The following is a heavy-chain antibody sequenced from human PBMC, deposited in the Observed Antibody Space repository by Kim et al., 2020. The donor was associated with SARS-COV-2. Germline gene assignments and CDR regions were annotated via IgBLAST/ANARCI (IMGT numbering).Heavy chain of an antibody. CDR1: GDSMSSRDYY. CDR3: ARRQSGGLFDY. D-gene: IGHD2-15*01. Sequence: SETLSLTCIVSGDSMSSRDYYWGWIRQPPGKDLEWIGNFYYSGTTFYNPSLKSRVTISVDTSRSHFSLKLSSVTAADTAMYYCARRQSGGLFDYWGQGTLVTVSS. V-gene: IGHV4-39*01. J-gene: IGHJ4*02. CDR2: FYYSGTT.